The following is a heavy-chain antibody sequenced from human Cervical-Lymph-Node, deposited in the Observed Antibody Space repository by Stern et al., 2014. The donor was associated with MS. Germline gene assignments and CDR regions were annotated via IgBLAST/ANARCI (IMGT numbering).Heavy chain of an antibody. V-gene: IGHV1-2*06. D-gene: IGHD1-26*01. CDR3: ARGLGATAFDF. CDR2: IYPKSGDS. Sequence: VQLLQSAAEVKKPGASVKVSRKSFGYTFTDYYFHWVRQAPGQGLEWMGRIYPKSGDSISAPKFQGRVIMTRDTSIRTLYLELNRLRPDDTAVYYCARGLGATAFDFWGQGTLVTVSS. J-gene: IGHJ4*02. CDR1: GYTFTDYY.